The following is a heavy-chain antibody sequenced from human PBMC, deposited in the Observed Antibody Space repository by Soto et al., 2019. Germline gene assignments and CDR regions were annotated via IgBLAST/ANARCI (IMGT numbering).Heavy chain of an antibody. Sequence: SEALSVTCIVSGGSISDFYWSWIRQPPGKGLEWIGYIYYSGSTNYNPSLKSRVTISVDTSKNQFSLNLRSMSPADTAVYYCARVGGLAARTFDYWGPGTMVTVSS. J-gene: IGHJ4*02. V-gene: IGHV4-59*01. CDR2: IYYSGST. CDR3: ARVGGLAARTFDY. D-gene: IGHD6-6*01. CDR1: GGSISDFY.